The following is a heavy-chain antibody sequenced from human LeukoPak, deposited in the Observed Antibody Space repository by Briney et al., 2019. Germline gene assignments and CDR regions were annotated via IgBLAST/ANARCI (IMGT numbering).Heavy chain of an antibody. D-gene: IGHD4-17*01. CDR1: GGSISSSSYY. CDR2: IYYSGST. CDR3: ARLSHDYDNWFDP. J-gene: IGHJ5*02. Sequence: PSETLSLTCTVSGGSISSSSYYWGWIRQPPGKGLEWIGSIYYSGSTYYNPSLKSRVTISVDTSKNQFSLKLSSVTAADTAVYYCARLSHDYDNWFDPWGQGTLVTVSS. V-gene: IGHV4-39*07.